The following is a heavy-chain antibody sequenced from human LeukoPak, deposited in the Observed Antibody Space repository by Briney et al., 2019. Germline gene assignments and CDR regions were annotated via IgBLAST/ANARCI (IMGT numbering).Heavy chain of an antibody. J-gene: IGHJ5*02. Sequence: SETLSLTCTVSGGSISSYYWSWIRQPPGKGLEWIGYIFYTGSTNYNPSLKSRVTISVLTSKNRFSLKLSSVTAADTAVYYCARDRYIYGSDDRWFDPWGQGTLVTVSS. V-gene: IGHV4-59*01. CDR2: IFYTGST. CDR1: GGSISSYY. D-gene: IGHD5-18*01. CDR3: ARDRYIYGSDDRWFDP.